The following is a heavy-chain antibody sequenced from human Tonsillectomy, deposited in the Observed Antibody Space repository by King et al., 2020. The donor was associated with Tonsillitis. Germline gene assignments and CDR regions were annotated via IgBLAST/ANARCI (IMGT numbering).Heavy chain of an antibody. CDR2: IIPTFGIA. CDR3: AREGSEVDIERLGKWFDP. Sequence: QLVQSGAEVKKPGSSVKVSCKTSGGTFSNYAINWVRQAPGQGLEWMGGIIPTFGIANYAQTFQGRIKITADESTGTVYMELSSLRSEDTAVYFCAREGSEVDIERLGKWFDPWGQGTLVTVSS. J-gene: IGHJ5*02. CDR1: GGTFSNYA. V-gene: IGHV1-69*01. D-gene: IGHD2-2*03.